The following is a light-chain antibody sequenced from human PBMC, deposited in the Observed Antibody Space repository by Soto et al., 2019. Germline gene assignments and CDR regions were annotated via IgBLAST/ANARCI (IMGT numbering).Light chain of an antibody. V-gene: IGKV3-15*01. CDR2: GAT. CDR1: QIISST. J-gene: IGKJ1*01. CDR3: QQYNNWPRT. Sequence: EVLLTQSPGTLSLSPGERATLSCRASQIISSTSLAWYQQKPGQAPRLLIHGATTRATGIPARFSGSGSGTEFTLTISSLQSEDFAVYYCQQYNNWPRTFGQGTKVDIK.